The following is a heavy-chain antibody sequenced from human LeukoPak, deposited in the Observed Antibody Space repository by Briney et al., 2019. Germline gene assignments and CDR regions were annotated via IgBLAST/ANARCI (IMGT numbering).Heavy chain of an antibody. Sequence: GGSLRLSCAASGFTFSSYAMSWVRQAPGKGLEWVSAISGSGGSTYYADSVKGRFTISRDNSKNTLYLQMNSLRAEDTAVYYCARGPNPNRLYYDFWSGYSEWFDPWGQGTLVTVSS. J-gene: IGHJ5*02. CDR1: GFTFSSYA. V-gene: IGHV3-23*01. CDR3: ARGPNPNRLYYDFWSGYSEWFDP. D-gene: IGHD3-3*01. CDR2: ISGSGGST.